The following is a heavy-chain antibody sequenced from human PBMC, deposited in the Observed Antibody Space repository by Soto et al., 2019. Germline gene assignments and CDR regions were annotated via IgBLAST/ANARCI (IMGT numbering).Heavy chain of an antibody. D-gene: IGHD3-3*01. CDR2: INPNSGGT. Sequence: ASVKAACKASGYTFTGYYMHWVRQAPGQGLEWMGWINPNSGGTNYAQKFQGRVTMTRDTSISTAYMELSRLRSDDTAVYYCARVYYDFWSGEVDHNEGVGVWGQGTRVTGSS. J-gene: IGHJ6*01. CDR1: GYTFTGYY. CDR3: ARVYYDFWSGEVDHNEGVGV. V-gene: IGHV1-2*02.